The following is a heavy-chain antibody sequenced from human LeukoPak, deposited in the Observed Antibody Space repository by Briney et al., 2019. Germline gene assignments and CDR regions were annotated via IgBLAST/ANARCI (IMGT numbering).Heavy chain of an antibody. CDR3: ARGSYMPLYVWELPLDY. CDR1: GGSISSGSYY. Sequence: SGTLSLTCAVSGGSISSGSYYWSWIRQPAGKGLEWIGRIYTSGSTNYNPSLKSRVTISVDTSKNQFSLKLSSVTAADTAVYYCARGSYMPLYVWELPLDYWGQGTLVTVSS. J-gene: IGHJ4*02. CDR2: IYTSGST. V-gene: IGHV4-61*02. D-gene: IGHD1-26*01.